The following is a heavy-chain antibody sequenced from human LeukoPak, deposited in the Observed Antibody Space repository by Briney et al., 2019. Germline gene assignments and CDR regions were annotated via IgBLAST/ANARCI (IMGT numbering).Heavy chain of an antibody. CDR1: GGSISSGSYY. V-gene: IGHV4-61*02. CDR2: IYTSGTT. Sequence: SETLSLTCTVSGGSISSGSYYWSWIRQPAGKGLEWVVRIYTSGTTNYNPSLRSRVTISVDTSKNQFSLKLNSVTAADTAVYYCAREFQYWGQGTLVTVSS. CDR3: AREFQY. J-gene: IGHJ4*02.